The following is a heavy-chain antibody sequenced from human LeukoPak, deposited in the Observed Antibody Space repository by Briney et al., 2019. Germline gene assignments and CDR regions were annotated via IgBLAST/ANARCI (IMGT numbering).Heavy chain of an antibody. V-gene: IGHV3-23*01. CDR1: GFTSRSYG. CDR2: LSGSGGST. Sequence: GGSLRLSCAASGFTSRSYGMSWVRQAPGKGLEWVSSLSGSGGSTYYADSAKGRFTIPRDNSKNTLFLHMNSLRAEDTAVYYCAKALGGYDFDYWGQGTLVTVSS. CDR3: AKALGGYDFDY. J-gene: IGHJ4*02. D-gene: IGHD3-16*01.